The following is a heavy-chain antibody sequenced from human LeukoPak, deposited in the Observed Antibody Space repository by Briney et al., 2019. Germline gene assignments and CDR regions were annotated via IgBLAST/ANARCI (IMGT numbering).Heavy chain of an antibody. CDR3: ARDSKSTLLWFGESRSYFDY. D-gene: IGHD3-10*01. V-gene: IGHV1-3*01. CDR1: GYTFTSYA. J-gene: IGHJ4*02. CDR2: INAGKGNT. Sequence: ASVKVSCKASGYTFTSYAMHWVRQAPGQRLEWMGWINAGKGNTKYSQKFQGRVTITRDTSASTAYMELSSLRSEDTAVYYCARDSKSTLLWFGESRSYFDYWGQGTLVTVSS.